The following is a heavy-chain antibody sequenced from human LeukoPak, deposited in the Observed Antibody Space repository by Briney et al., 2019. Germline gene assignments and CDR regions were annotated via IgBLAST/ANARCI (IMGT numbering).Heavy chain of an antibody. CDR1: GYTFTGYY. CDR3: ARDQGYDILTGYYIHYYYYMDV. CDR2: INPNSGGT. J-gene: IGHJ6*03. Sequence: ASVKVSCKASGYTFTGYYMHWVRQAPGQGLEWMGWINPNSGGTNYAQKFQGRVTMTRDTSISPAYMELSRLRSDDTAVYYCARDQGYDILTGYYIHYYYYMDVWGKGTTVTVSS. V-gene: IGHV1-2*02. D-gene: IGHD3-9*01.